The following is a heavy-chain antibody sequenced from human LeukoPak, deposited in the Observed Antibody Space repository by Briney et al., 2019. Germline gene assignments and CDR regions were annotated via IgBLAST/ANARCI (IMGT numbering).Heavy chain of an antibody. J-gene: IGHJ6*03. Sequence: GGSLRLSCAASGFIFSSYWMTWVRQAPGKGLEWVANIKQYGSERYYVDSVKGRFTISRDNAKNSLYLQMNSLRAEDTAVYYCAKGVGTYYDFWSGYPPMDVWGKGTTVTVSS. D-gene: IGHD3-3*01. V-gene: IGHV3-7*01. CDR1: GFIFSSYW. CDR2: IKQYGSER. CDR3: AKGVGTYYDFWSGYPPMDV.